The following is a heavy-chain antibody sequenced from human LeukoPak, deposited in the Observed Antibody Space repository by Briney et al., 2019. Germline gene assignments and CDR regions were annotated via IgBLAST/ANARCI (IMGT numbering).Heavy chain of an antibody. J-gene: IGHJ4*02. CDR1: GFTFSIYA. Sequence: QPGGSLRLSCAASGFTFSIYAMSWIRQAPGKGLEWVSGISGSGGDTYYADSVKGRFTISRDNSRNTLYLQMNSLRAEDTAVYYCATITMFRGVRNYFDYWGQGTLVTVSS. CDR3: ATITMFRGVRNYFDY. V-gene: IGHV3-23*01. CDR2: ISGSGGDT. D-gene: IGHD3-10*01.